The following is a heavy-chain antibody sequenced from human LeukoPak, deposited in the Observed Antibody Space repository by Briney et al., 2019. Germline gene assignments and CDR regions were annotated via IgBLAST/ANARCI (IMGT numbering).Heavy chain of an antibody. J-gene: IGHJ4*02. V-gene: IGHV1-18*04. CDR1: GYTFTGYY. Sequence: ASVKVSCKASGYTFTGYYMHWVRQAPGQGLEWMGWISAYNGNTNYAQKLQGRVTMTTDTSTSTAYMELRSLRSDDTAVYYCARVASYYDFWSGSSPYYFDYWGQGTLVTVSS. CDR2: ISAYNGNT. D-gene: IGHD3-3*01. CDR3: ARVASYYDFWSGSSPYYFDY.